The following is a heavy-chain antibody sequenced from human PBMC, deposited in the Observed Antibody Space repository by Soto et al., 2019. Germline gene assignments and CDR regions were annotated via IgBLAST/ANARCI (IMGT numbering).Heavy chain of an antibody. D-gene: IGHD3-10*01. Sequence: SETLSLTCAVSGGSISSSNWWSWVRQPPGKGLEWIGEIYHSGSTNYNPSLKSRVTISVDKSKHQFSLKLSSVTAADTAVYYCAGHRLWFGERPYYGMDVWGQGTTVTVSS. J-gene: IGHJ6*02. CDR3: AGHRLWFGERPYYGMDV. V-gene: IGHV4-4*02. CDR2: IYHSGST. CDR1: GGSISSSNW.